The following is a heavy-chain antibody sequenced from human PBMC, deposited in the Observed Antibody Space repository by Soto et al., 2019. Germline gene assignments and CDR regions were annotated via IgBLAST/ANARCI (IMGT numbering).Heavy chain of an antibody. V-gene: IGHV3-30-3*01. CDR3: ASSPPRVLVVSAY. CDR2: ISYDGSNK. CDR1: GFTFSSYA. D-gene: IGHD2-15*01. Sequence: QVQLVESGGGVVQPGRSLRLSCAASGFTFSSYAMHWVRQAPGKGLEWVAVISYDGSNKYYADSVKGRFTISRDNSKNTLYLQMNSLRAEDTAVYYCASSPPRVLVVSAYWGLGTLVTVS. J-gene: IGHJ4*02.